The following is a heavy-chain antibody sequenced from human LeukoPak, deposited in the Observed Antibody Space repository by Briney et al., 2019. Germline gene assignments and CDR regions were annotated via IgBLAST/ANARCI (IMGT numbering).Heavy chain of an antibody. CDR2: INTSGST. Sequence: SETLSLTCTVSGDSIINYYWSWIRQPAGKGLEWIGRINTSGSTNYNPSLKSRVTMSVDTSRDQFSLKLSSVTAADTAVYYCAKVCGSSWCDAFDYWGQGTLVTVSS. CDR3: AKVCGSSWCDAFDY. CDR1: GDSIINYY. D-gene: IGHD6-13*01. J-gene: IGHJ4*02. V-gene: IGHV4-4*07.